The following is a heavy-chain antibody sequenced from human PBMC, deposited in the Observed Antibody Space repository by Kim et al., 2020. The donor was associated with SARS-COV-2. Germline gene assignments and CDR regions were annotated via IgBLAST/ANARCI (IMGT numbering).Heavy chain of an antibody. Sequence: SETLSLTCNVSGAYITTYYWSWIRQPPGKGLEWIGYMYHSGTSNYNPSLKSRVTISVDTPKNQFSLRLTSVTSVDTAVYYCARSTYYNMDVWGQGITVTVSS. V-gene: IGHV4-59*01. CDR3: ARSTYYNMDV. CDR2: MYHSGTS. J-gene: IGHJ6*02. CDR1: GAYITTYY.